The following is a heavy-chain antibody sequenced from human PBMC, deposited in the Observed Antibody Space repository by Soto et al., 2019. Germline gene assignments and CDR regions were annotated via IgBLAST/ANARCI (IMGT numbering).Heavy chain of an antibody. J-gene: IGHJ3*01. Sequence: ELQLLESGGDLIQPGGSLRLYCAASGFGFSAYSMSWVRQAPGKGLEWVSGMSATGGSTYYIGSVKGRFIISRDNSRKTLYLQMNSLRADDTAIYYCAKSWGDTWQESAFDVWGLGTMVTV. CDR3: AKSWGDTWQESAFDV. D-gene: IGHD5-18*01. CDR1: GFGFSAYS. CDR2: MSATGGST. V-gene: IGHV3-23*01.